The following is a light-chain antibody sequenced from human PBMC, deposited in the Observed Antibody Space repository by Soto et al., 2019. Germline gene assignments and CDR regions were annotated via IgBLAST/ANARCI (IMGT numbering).Light chain of an antibody. CDR2: AAS. CDR3: QQGDTLRIT. J-gene: IGKJ4*01. CDR1: QGISSW. Sequence: DIQMTQSPSSVSASVGDRVTITCRASQGISSWLGRYQQKPGKAPNLLIYAASSLQSGVPSRFSGSGSGTGLTLKTSSLQPEDFSSCYCQQGDTLRITCGGRTSVQIK. V-gene: IGKV1-12*01.